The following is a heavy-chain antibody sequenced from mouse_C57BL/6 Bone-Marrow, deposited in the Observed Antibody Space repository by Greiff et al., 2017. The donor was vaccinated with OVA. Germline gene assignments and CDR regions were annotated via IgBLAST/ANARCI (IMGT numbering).Heavy chain of an antibody. CDR1: GFTFSSYG. J-gene: IGHJ3*01. Sequence: DVKLVESGGDLVKPGGSLKLSCAASGFTFSSYGICWVRQTPDTRLEWVATISSGGSYTYYPDSVKGRFTLSTDNAKTTLYLQMSSLRSEDTAMSYCAFYGGYFAWGAYWGQGTLVTVSA. V-gene: IGHV5-6*02. CDR3: AFYGGYFAWGAY. D-gene: IGHD2-3*01. CDR2: ISSGGSYT.